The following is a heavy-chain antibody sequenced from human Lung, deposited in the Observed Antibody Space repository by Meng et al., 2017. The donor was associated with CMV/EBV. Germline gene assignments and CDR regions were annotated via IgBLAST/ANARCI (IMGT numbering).Heavy chain of an antibody. J-gene: IGHJ4*02. CDR2: ISSSSSYT. CDR3: ARSGHYYDSSGYYSPTGLLDY. V-gene: IGHV3-11*05. D-gene: IGHD3-22*01. CDR1: GVTVRXYY. Sequence: QVQLVEXXXXXVKPGGXXXLSCXXXGVTVRXYYMSWIRQAPGKGLEWVSYISSSSSYTNYADSVKDRFTISRDNAKNSLYLQMNSLRAEDTAVYYCARSGHYYDSSGYYSPTGLLDYWGQGTLVTVSS.